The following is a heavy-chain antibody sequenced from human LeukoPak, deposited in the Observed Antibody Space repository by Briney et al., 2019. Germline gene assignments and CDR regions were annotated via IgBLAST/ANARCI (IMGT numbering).Heavy chain of an antibody. D-gene: IGHD1-26*01. Sequence: GGSLRLSCAGSGFIFSSYWMSWVRQAPGKGLEWVANIKQDESEKSYVDSVKGRFTISRDNAKNSMYLQMNSLRAEDTAVYYCARDWDIDYWGQGTLVTVSS. V-gene: IGHV3-7*01. CDR1: GFIFSSYW. J-gene: IGHJ4*02. CDR3: ARDWDIDY. CDR2: IKQDESEK.